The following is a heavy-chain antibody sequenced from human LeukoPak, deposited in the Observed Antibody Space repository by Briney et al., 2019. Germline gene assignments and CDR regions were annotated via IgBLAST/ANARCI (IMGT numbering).Heavy chain of an antibody. CDR1: GYTFTSYH. J-gene: IGHJ3*02. CDR2: INPSGGST. D-gene: IGHD3-9*01. CDR3: ARAGYDILTGAPPDAFDI. V-gene: IGHV1-46*01. Sequence: ASVKVSCKASGYTFTSYHMHWVRQAPGQGLEWMGIINPSGGSTSYAQKFQGRVTMTRDMSTSTVYMELSSLRSEDTAVYYCARAGYDILTGAPPDAFDIWGQGTMVTVSS.